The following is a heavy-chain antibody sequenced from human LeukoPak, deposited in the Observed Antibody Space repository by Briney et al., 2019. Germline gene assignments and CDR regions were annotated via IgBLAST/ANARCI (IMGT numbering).Heavy chain of an antibody. CDR1: GYTFTSYG. CDR3: ARADFWSGYYDY. CDR2: TSAYNGNT. Sequence: ASVKVSCKASGYTFTSYGISWVRQAPGQGLEWMGWTSAYNGNTNYAQKLQGRVTMTTDTSTSTAYRELRSLRSDDTAVYYCARADFWSGYYDYWGQGTLVTVSS. D-gene: IGHD3-3*01. V-gene: IGHV1-18*01. J-gene: IGHJ4*02.